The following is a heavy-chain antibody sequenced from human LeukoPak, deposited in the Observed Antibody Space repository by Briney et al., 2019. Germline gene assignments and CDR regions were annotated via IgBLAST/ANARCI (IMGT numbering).Heavy chain of an antibody. V-gene: IGHV4-59*08. J-gene: IGHJ4*02. D-gene: IGHD3-10*01. Sequence: PSETLSLTCTVSGDSIINYYWSWIRQSPGNGLEWIGYIYYSGSTKYNPSLKSRVTISVDTSKNQFSLKLSSVTAADTAVYYCARHRGSGSPYFDYWGQGTLVTVSS. CDR1: GDSIINYY. CDR3: ARHRGSGSPYFDY. CDR2: IYYSGST.